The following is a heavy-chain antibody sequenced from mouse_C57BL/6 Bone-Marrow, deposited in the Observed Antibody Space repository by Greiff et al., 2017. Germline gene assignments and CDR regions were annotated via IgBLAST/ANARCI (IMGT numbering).Heavy chain of an antibody. V-gene: IGHV5-17*01. CDR3: ARFAY. Sequence: DVQLVESGGGLVKPGGSLKLSCAASGFTFSDYGMHWVRQAPEKGLEWVAYISSGSSIIYYADTVKGRFTISRDNAKNTLFLQMTSLRSEDTAMYYCARFAYWGQGTLVTVSA. CDR1: GFTFSDYG. J-gene: IGHJ3*01. CDR2: ISSGSSII.